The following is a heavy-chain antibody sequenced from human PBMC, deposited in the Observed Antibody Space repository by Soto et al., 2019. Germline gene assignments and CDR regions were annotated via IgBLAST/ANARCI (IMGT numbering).Heavy chain of an antibody. D-gene: IGHD2-2*01. J-gene: IGHJ5*02. Sequence: ASVTVSCKASGGTFSSYTISWVRQAPGQGLEWMGRIIPILGIANYAQKFQGRVTITADKSTSTAYMELSSLRSEDTAVYYCARDYCSSTSCYVQVWFDPWGQGTLVTVSS. CDR3: ARDYCSSTSCYVQVWFDP. V-gene: IGHV1-69*02. CDR1: GGTFSSYT. CDR2: IIPILGIA.